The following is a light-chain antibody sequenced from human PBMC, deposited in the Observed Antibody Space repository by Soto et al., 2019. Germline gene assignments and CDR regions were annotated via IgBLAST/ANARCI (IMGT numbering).Light chain of an antibody. CDR3: QQCDTSPWT. V-gene: IGKV3-20*01. J-gene: IGKJ1*01. CDR2: GAS. Sequence: EIALTQSPDTLSLSPGERATLSCRASQSVSSYLAWYQQKPGQAPRLLIYGASSRATGIPDRFSGSGSGTDFTLAISRLEPGDSAVYFCQQCDTSPWTFGRGTKVDIK. CDR1: QSVSSY.